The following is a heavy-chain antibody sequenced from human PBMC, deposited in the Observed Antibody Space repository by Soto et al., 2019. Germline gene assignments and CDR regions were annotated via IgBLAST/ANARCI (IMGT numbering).Heavy chain of an antibody. D-gene: IGHD5-18*01. CDR2: INPSGGRT. Sequence: QVQLVQSGAEVKKPGASVKVSCKASGYTFTSYYMHWVRQAPGQGLEWMGIINPSGGRTSYAQKYQGRVTMTRDTSTSTDYMELSSLRSADTAVYYCARVYPSDTRYGYVGNNWFDPWGQGTLVTVSS. CDR3: ARVYPSDTRYGYVGNNWFDP. V-gene: IGHV1-46*03. J-gene: IGHJ5*02. CDR1: GYTFTSYY.